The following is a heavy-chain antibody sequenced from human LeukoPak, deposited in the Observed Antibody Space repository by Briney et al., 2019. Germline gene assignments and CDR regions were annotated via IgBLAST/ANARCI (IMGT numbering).Heavy chain of an antibody. CDR1: GGSISSSSYY. J-gene: IGHJ2*01. V-gene: IGHV4-39*07. D-gene: IGHD3-9*01. CDR3: ARQYIDILTGYHRGELYWYFDL. Sequence: PSETLSLTCTVSGGSISSSSYYWGWIRPPPGKGLEWIGRIYTSGSTNYNPSLKSRVTISVDTSKNQFSLKLSSVTAADTAVYYCARQYIDILTGYHRGELYWYFDLWGRGTLVTVSS. CDR2: IYTSGST.